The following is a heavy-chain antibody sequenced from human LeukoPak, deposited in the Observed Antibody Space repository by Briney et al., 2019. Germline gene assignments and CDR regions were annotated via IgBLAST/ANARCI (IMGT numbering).Heavy chain of an antibody. D-gene: IGHD3-16*02. CDR3: LREESDGESYRDFVH. Sequence: ASVRVSCRASDFTSSTYGITWGGQAPGQGLEWMGWISAYNGNTNYAQKIQDRVTMTTDTYTSTAYMELRRLRADDTAEYYRLREESDGESYRDFVHWAQGTLVTVSS. CDR1: DFTSSTYG. J-gene: IGHJ4*02. CDR2: ISAYNGNT. V-gene: IGHV1-18*01.